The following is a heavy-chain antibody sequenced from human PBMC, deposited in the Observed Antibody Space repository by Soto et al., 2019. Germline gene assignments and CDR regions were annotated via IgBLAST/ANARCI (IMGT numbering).Heavy chain of an antibody. CDR1: GVHSSSSSCC. Sequence: SETLSLTCTVAGVHSSSSSCCWGWIRQPPGKGLEWIGSIYYSGSTYYNPSLKSRVTIPVDTSKNQFSLKLSSVTDADTAVYYCARHLGEGYFDYWGQGTLVTVSS. CDR2: IYYSGST. V-gene: IGHV4-39*01. J-gene: IGHJ4*02. CDR3: ARHLGEGYFDY.